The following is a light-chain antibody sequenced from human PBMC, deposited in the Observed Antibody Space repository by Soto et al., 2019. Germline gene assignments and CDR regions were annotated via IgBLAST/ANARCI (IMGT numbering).Light chain of an antibody. CDR3: QQYYTYSWT. V-gene: IGKV1-5*01. Sequence: DNQMTQSPSTLSVSVGDRVTITCRASQSVGRYVAWYQQKPGRAPKLLIYDASSVESGVPSSFSGSGSGTEFTLTISSLQPHDFATYYCQQYYTYSWTFGQGTKVEFK. CDR2: DAS. J-gene: IGKJ1*01. CDR1: QSVGRY.